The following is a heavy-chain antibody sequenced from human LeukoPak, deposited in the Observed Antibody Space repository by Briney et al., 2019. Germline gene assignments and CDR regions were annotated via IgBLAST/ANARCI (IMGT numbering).Heavy chain of an antibody. V-gene: IGHV3-30*02. J-gene: IGHJ4*02. CDR2: IRYDGSNK. CDR1: GFTFSSYG. CDR3: AKDHEWELDY. D-gene: IGHD1-26*01. Sequence: PGGSLRLSCAASGFTFSSYGMHWVRQAPGKGLEWVAFIRYDGSNKYYVDSVKGRFTIYRDNSKNTLYLQMNSLRAEDTAVYYCAKDHEWELDYWGQGTLVTVSS.